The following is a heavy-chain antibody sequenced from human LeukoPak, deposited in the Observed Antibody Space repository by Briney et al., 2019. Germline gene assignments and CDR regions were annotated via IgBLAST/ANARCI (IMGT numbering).Heavy chain of an antibody. Sequence: GGSLRLSCAVSGFTFSTSSMIWVRQAPGKGLEWVSYISTSSGTIYYADSVKGRFTISRDNAKNSLCLQMSSLRDEDTAVYYCARDSPYWYFDLWGRGTLVTVSS. CDR3: ARDSPYWYFDL. V-gene: IGHV3-48*02. J-gene: IGHJ2*01. CDR1: GFTFSTSS. CDR2: ISTSSGTI.